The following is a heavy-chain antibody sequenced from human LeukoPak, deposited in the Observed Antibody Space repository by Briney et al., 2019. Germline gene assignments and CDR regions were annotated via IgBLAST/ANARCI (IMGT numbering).Heavy chain of an antibody. CDR3: ARGKVGATGVGFDY. V-gene: IGHV4-59*08. Sequence: SETLSLTCTVSGGSISSYYWSWIRQPPGKGLEWIGYIYYSGSTYYNPSLKSRVTISVDTSKNQFSLKLSSVTAADTAVYYCARGKVGATGVGFDYWGQGTLVTVSS. CDR1: GGSISSYY. CDR2: IYYSGST. J-gene: IGHJ4*02. D-gene: IGHD1-26*01.